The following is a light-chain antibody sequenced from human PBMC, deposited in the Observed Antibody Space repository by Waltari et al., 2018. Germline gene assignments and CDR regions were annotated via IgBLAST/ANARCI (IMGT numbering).Light chain of an antibody. Sequence: QSVLTQPPSATGSPGQSVTISCTGTNSDVGAYNYVSWYQQHPGKVPKLLIYEVTKRPSGAPDRFSGSTSGNTASLTVSGLQADDEADYYCSSYAHNNHFVFGTGTKVTVL. CDR1: NSDVGAYNY. V-gene: IGLV2-8*01. CDR2: EVT. CDR3: SSYAHNNHFV. J-gene: IGLJ1*01.